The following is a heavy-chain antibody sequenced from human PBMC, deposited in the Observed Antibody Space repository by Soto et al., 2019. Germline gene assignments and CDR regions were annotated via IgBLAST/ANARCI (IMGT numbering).Heavy chain of an antibody. V-gene: IGHV3-21*01. Sequence: PGGSLRLSCAASGFTFSSYSMNWVRQAPGKGLEWVSSISSSSSYIYYADSVKGRFTISRDNAKNSLYLQMNSLRAEDTAVYYCARNGVAGTRYYGMDVWGQGXTVTVSS. J-gene: IGHJ6*02. CDR1: GFTFSSYS. D-gene: IGHD6-19*01. CDR2: ISSSSSYI. CDR3: ARNGVAGTRYYGMDV.